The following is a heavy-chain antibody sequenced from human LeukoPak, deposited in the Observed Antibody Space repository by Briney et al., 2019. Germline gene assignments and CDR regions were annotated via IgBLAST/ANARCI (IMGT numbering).Heavy chain of an antibody. Sequence: SSETLSLTCTVSGGSINSYYWSWIRQPPGKGLEWIGYMYYSGSTNYNPSLKSRVTISGDTSKNQFSLKLSSVTAADTAVYYCARDPGSGWYGGGFDIWGQGTMVTVSS. V-gene: IGHV4-59*01. D-gene: IGHD6-19*01. CDR2: MYYSGST. CDR1: GGSINSYY. CDR3: ARDPGSGWYGGGFDI. J-gene: IGHJ3*02.